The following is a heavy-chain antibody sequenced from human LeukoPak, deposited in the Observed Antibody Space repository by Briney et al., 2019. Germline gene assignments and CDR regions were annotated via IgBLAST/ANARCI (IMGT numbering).Heavy chain of an antibody. CDR3: ARYIRGPNYYIDV. CDR2: VSYSGTT. J-gene: IGHJ6*03. V-gene: IGHV4-59*01. CDR1: GGSLSSDY. D-gene: IGHD1-14*01. Sequence: SETPSLTCTASGGSLSSDYWSWIRQPPGKGLEWIGYVSYSGTTNYNPSLNSRLTISLDTSKNRFSLNLSSVTAADTAIYFCARYIRGPNYYIDVWGKGTTVTVSS.